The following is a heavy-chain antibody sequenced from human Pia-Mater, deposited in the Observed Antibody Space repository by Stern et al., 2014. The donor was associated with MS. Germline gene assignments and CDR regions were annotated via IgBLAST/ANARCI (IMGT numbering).Heavy chain of an antibody. V-gene: IGHV3-23*04. CDR3: AKGSRIVGSTEFGS. D-gene: IGHD1-26*01. CDR1: GFTFSDYA. Sequence: EVQLVESGGGLAQPGGSLRLSCAGSGFTFSDYAMSWVRQAPGKGLEWVSGISGRGGSTYYAASVQGRFNISRDKSMDTMYLQMSSLRVDDTAVYYCAKGSRIVGSTEFGSWGQGTLVTVSS. J-gene: IGHJ4*02. CDR2: ISGRGGST.